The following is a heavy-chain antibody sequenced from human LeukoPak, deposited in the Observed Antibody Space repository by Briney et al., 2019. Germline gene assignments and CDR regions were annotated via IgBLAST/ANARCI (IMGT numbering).Heavy chain of an antibody. V-gene: IGHV4-39*07. CDR1: GGSISSSSYY. Sequence: PSETLSLTCTVSGGSISSSSYYWDWIRQPPGKGLEWIGSVYYSGSTYYNPSLKSRVTISVDTSKNQFSLKLSSVTAADTAVYYCAKNYQLLSYWGQGTLVTVSS. CDR3: AKNYQLLSY. CDR2: VYYSGST. J-gene: IGHJ4*02. D-gene: IGHD2-2*01.